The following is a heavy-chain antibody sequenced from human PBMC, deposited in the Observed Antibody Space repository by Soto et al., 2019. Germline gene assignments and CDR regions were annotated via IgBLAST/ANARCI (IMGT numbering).Heavy chain of an antibody. CDR3: APTYYDILMSHFDP. V-gene: IGHV4-39*01. CDR2: IYYSGST. CDR1: GGSISSSSYY. D-gene: IGHD3-9*01. Sequence: NPSETLSLTCTVSGGSISSSSYYWGWIRQPPGKGLEWIGSIYYSGSTYYNPSLKSRVTISVDTSKNQFSLKLSSVTAADTAVYYCAPTYYDILMSHFDPWGQGTLVTVSS. J-gene: IGHJ5*02.